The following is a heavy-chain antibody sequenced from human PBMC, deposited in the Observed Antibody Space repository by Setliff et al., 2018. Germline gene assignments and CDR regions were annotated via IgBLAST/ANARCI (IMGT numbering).Heavy chain of an antibody. CDR3: ARQPEGGYYDSSGYYGMAPYYFDY. CDR2: IYTSGST. CDR1: GGSISSGNHY. Sequence: KPSETLSLTCTVSGGSISSGNHYWSWIRQPAGKGLEWIGRIYTSGSTNYNPSLKSRVTISVDTSKNQFSLKLSSVTAADTAVYYCARQPEGGYYDSSGYYGMAPYYFDYWGQGTLVTVSS. D-gene: IGHD3-22*01. J-gene: IGHJ4*02. V-gene: IGHV4-61*02.